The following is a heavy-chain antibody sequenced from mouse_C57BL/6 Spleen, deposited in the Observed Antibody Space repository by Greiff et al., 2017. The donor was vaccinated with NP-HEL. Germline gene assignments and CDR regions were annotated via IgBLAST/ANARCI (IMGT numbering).Heavy chain of an antibody. CDR3: ARSEDYGSSPFAY. Sequence: QVQLQQSGAELVKPGASVKISCKASGYAFSSYWMNWVKQRPGKGLEWIGQIYPGDGDTNYNGKFKGKATLTADKSSSTAYMQLSSLTSEDSAVYFCARSEDYGSSPFAYWGQGTLVTVSA. V-gene: IGHV1-80*01. CDR2: IYPGDGDT. J-gene: IGHJ3*01. CDR1: GYAFSSYW. D-gene: IGHD1-1*01.